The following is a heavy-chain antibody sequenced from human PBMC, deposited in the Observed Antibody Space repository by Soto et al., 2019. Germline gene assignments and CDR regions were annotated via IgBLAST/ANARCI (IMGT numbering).Heavy chain of an antibody. V-gene: IGHV1-18*01. Sequence: QVQLVQSGAEVKKPGASVKVSCKASGYTFTNFGISWVRQAPGQGLEWMGWISAYNGNTNYAQHFQGRVTMTTDTPASTSIRERRSLRLDAPAVYNVARVGTPLDYWGQGTLVTVSS. CDR1: GYTFTNFG. J-gene: IGHJ4*02. CDR3: ARVGTPLDY. D-gene: IGHD7-27*01. CDR2: ISAYNGNT.